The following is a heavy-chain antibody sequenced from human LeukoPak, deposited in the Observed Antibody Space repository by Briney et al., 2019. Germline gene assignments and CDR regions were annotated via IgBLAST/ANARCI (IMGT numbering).Heavy chain of an antibody. CDR2: ISSNGGST. D-gene: IGHD2-2*01. CDR1: GFTFSSYA. Sequence: PGGSLRLSCAASGFTFSSYAMHWVRQAPGKGLEYVSAISSNGGSTYYANSVKGRFTISRDNSKNTLYLQMGSLRAEDMAVYYCAREGYESAVGAFDIWGQGTMVTVSS. J-gene: IGHJ3*02. V-gene: IGHV3-64*01. CDR3: AREGYESAVGAFDI.